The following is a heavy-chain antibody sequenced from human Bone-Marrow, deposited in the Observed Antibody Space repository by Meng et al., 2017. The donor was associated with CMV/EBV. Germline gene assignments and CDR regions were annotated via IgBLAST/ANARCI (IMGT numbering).Heavy chain of an antibody. CDR1: GYMFIGYY. CDR3: AKGDYYDSSGYYPFDY. J-gene: IGHJ4*02. V-gene: IGHV1-2*02. Sequence: ASVKVSCKTSGYMFIGYYILWLRQAPGQGLEWMGWINPNNGDTKYSQNFQGRVTLTRDTSISTAYMELSSLRSGDTAVYYCAKGDYYDSSGYYPFDYWGQGTLVTVSS. CDR2: INPNNGDT. D-gene: IGHD3-22*01.